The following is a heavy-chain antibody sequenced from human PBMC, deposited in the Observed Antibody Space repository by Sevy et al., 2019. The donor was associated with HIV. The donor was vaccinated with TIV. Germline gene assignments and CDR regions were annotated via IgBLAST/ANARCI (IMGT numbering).Heavy chain of an antibody. V-gene: IGHV3-23*01. CDR3: AKGYCSGGSSPRDYYYYGMDV. J-gene: IGHJ6*02. Sequence: GGSLRLSCAASGFTFSTYAMNWVRQAPGKGLEWVSSISGSGRSTYYADSVEGRLTISRDNSKNTQYLQMNSLRADDSAVYYCAKGYCSGGSSPRDYYYYGMDVWGQGTTVTVSS. D-gene: IGHD2-15*01. CDR1: GFTFSTYA. CDR2: ISGSGRST.